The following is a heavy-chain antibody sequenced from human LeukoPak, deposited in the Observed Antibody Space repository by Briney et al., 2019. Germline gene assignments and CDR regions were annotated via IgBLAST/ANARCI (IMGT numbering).Heavy chain of an antibody. J-gene: IGHJ5*02. CDR1: GGSFSGYY. CDR3: ARTPGDYYNWFDP. Sequence: PSETLSLTCAVYGGSFSGYYWSWTRQPPGKGLEWIGEINHSGSTNYNPSLKSRATISVDTSKNQFSLKLSSVTAADTAVYYCARTPGDYYNWFDPWGQGTLVTVSS. V-gene: IGHV4-34*01. CDR2: INHSGST. D-gene: IGHD4-17*01.